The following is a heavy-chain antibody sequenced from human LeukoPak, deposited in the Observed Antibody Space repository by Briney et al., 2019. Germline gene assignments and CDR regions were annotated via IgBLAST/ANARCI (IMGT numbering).Heavy chain of an antibody. CDR2: INPSGGST. J-gene: IGHJ6*02. D-gene: IGHD3-3*01. V-gene: IGHV1-46*01. CDR1: GYTFTSYY. CDR3: ARDNGEVTPPNEYYYYGMDV. Sequence: GASVMVSCKASGYTFTSYYMHWVRQAPGQGLEWMGIINPSGGSTSYAQKFQGRVTMTRDTSTSTAYMELSSLRSEDTAVYYCARDNGEVTPPNEYYYYGMDVWGQGTTVTVSS.